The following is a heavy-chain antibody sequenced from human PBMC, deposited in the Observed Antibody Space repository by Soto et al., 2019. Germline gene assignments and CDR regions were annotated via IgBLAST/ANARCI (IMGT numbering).Heavy chain of an antibody. V-gene: IGHV3-9*01. J-gene: IGHJ6*02. D-gene: IGHD5-18*01. CDR2: ISWNSGSI. CDR3: AKGRPVDTAMVIGFDYYGMDV. CDR1: GFTVSTYG. Sequence: GGSLRLSCAVSGFTVSTYGMHWVRQAPGKGLEWVSGISWNSGSIGYADSVKGRFTISRDNAKNSLYLQMNSLRAEDTALYYCAKGRPVDTAMVIGFDYYGMDVWGQGTTVTVSS.